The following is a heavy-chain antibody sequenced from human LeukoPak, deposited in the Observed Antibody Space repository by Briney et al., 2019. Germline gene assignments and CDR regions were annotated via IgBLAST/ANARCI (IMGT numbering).Heavy chain of an antibody. J-gene: IGHJ4*02. D-gene: IGHD3-9*01. V-gene: IGHV3-21*01. CDR2: ISSSSSYI. CDR1: GFTFSSYS. CDR3: ARDLMGILTLDY. Sequence: GSLRLSCAASGFTFSSYSMNWVRQAPGKGLEWVSSISSSSSYIYYADSVKGRFTISRDNAKNSLYLQMNSLRAEDTAVYYCARDLMGILTLDYCGQGTLVTVSS.